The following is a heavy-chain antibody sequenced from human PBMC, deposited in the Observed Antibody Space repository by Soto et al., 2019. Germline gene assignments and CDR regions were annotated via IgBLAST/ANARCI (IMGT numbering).Heavy chain of an antibody. CDR3: ARDPGLVREELSESRYNWFDP. Sequence: QPGGSLRLSCAASGFTFSSYAMHWVRQAPGKGLEWVAVISYDGSNKYYADSVKGRFTISRDNSKNTLYLQMNSLRAEDTAVYYCARDPGLVREELSESRYNWFDPWGQGTLVTVSS. V-gene: IGHV3-30-3*01. CDR2: ISYDGSNK. J-gene: IGHJ5*02. D-gene: IGHD3-16*02. CDR1: GFTFSSYA.